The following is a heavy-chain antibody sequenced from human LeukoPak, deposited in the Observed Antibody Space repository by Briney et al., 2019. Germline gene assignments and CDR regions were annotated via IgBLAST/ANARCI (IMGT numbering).Heavy chain of an antibody. J-gene: IGHJ4*02. Sequence: ASVKVSCKASGYTFTSYGISWVRQAPGQGLEWTGWSSTYNGNTNYAQKFQGRVTMTTDTSTSTAYMELRSLRSDDTAVYYCARDGSGAFNSWGQGTLVTVSS. D-gene: IGHD1-1*01. CDR2: SSTYNGNT. V-gene: IGHV1-18*01. CDR1: GYTFTSYG. CDR3: ARDGSGAFNS.